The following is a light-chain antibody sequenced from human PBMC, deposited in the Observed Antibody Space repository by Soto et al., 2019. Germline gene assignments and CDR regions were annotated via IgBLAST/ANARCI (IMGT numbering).Light chain of an antibody. CDR3: QHYNNWPPWT. CDR1: QSVSSN. J-gene: IGKJ1*01. Sequence: EIVMTQSPATLSVSPGARATLSYRASQSVSSNLAWYQQKPGQAPRLLIYGASTRATGIPARFSGSGSGTEFTLTISSLQSEDFAVYYCQHYNNWPPWTFGQGTKVEIK. V-gene: IGKV3-15*01. CDR2: GAS.